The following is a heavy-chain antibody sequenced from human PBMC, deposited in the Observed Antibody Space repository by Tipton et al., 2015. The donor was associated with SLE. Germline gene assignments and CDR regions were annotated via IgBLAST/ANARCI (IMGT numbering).Heavy chain of an antibody. CDR3: ARLDYDLNGYYQHYFDY. CDR2: ISHSGNI. CDR1: GFSISSGYY. V-gene: IGHV4-38-2*01. D-gene: IGHD3-22*01. Sequence: LRLSCAVSGFSISSGYYWGWIRQSPEKGLEWIGSISHSGNIYFNPSLKSRASMSIDKSRNEVFLRLSSVTAADTAVYYCARLDYDLNGYYQHYFDYWGQGTLVTVSS. J-gene: IGHJ4*02.